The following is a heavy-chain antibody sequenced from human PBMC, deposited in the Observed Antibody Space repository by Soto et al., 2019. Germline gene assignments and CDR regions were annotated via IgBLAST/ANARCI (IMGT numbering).Heavy chain of an antibody. CDR2: IIPIYGTA. D-gene: IGHD1-26*01. J-gene: IGHJ6*02. Sequence: QVQLVQSGAEVKKPGSSVKVSCKASGGTFSSFTISWVRQAPGQGLEWMGGIIPIYGTANYAQKFQGRVTITADASTSTAYMELSSLRSEDTAVYYCAKDRRADWESYYYYAMDVWGQGTTVTVSS. V-gene: IGHV1-69*01. CDR3: AKDRRADWESYYYYAMDV. CDR1: GGTFSSFT.